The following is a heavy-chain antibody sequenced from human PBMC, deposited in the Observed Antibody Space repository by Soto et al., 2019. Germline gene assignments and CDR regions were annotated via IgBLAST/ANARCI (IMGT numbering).Heavy chain of an antibody. J-gene: IGHJ3*02. Sequence: VSVKVFCKASGYTFTSYDISWVRQAPGQGLEWMGWISAYNGNTNYAQKLQGRVTMTTDTSTSTAYMELRSLRSDDTAVYYCARDGGAYCGGDCYPQYAFDTWGQGTMVTVSS. D-gene: IGHD2-21*02. CDR2: ISAYNGNT. CDR1: GYTFTSYD. V-gene: IGHV1-18*01. CDR3: ARDGGAYCGGDCYPQYAFDT.